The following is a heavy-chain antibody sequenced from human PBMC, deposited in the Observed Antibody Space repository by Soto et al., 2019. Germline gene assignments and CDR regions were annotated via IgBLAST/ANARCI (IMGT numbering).Heavy chain of an antibody. CDR3: AKGYYGDYYDAFDI. D-gene: IGHD4-17*01. CDR2: ISGSGGST. Sequence: GESLKISCAASGFTFSSYAMSWVRQAPGKGLEWVSAISGSGGSTYYADSVKGRFTISRDNSKNTLYLQMNSLRAEDTAVYYCAKGYYGDYYDAFDIWGQGTMVTVSS. V-gene: IGHV3-23*01. J-gene: IGHJ3*02. CDR1: GFTFSSYA.